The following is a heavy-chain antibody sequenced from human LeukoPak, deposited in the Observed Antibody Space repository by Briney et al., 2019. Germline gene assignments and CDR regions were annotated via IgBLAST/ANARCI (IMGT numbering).Heavy chain of an antibody. CDR2: INPNSGGT. D-gene: IGHD6-19*01. Sequence: EASVKVSCKASGYTFTGYYVHWVRQAPGQGLEWMGWINPNSGGTNYAQKFQGRVTMTRDTSTSTVYMELSSLRSEDTAVYYCAREGAIIAVAGTGFDYWGQGTLVTVSS. CDR1: GYTFTGYY. V-gene: IGHV1-2*02. J-gene: IGHJ4*02. CDR3: AREGAIIAVAGTGFDY.